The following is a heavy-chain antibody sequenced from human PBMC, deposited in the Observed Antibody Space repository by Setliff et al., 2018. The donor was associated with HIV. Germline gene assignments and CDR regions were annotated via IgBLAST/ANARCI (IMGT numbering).Heavy chain of an antibody. V-gene: IGHV1-2*06. J-gene: IGHJ4*02. Sequence: ASVKVSCKASGCTFSAYHMDWVRQAPGQGLEWMGRINPNRGGTNFAQKFQGRVTLTRDTSISTAHMELTRLTADDTAVYYCVLPGYYGSSGYAVDHWGQGTLVTVSS. CDR3: VLPGYYGSSGYAVDH. CDR1: GCTFSAYH. CDR2: INPNRGGT. D-gene: IGHD3-22*01.